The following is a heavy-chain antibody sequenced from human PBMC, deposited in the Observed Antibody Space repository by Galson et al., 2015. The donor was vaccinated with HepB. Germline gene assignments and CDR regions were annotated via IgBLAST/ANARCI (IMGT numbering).Heavy chain of an antibody. Sequence: SLRLSCAASGFTFSSYAMHWVRQAPGKGLEYVSAISSNGGSTYYANSVKGRFTISRDNSKNTLYLQMGSLRAEDMAVYYCARELRYFDWCFDYWGQGTLVTVSS. CDR1: GFTFSSYA. V-gene: IGHV3-64*01. J-gene: IGHJ4*02. CDR3: ARELRYFDWCFDY. CDR2: ISSNGGST. D-gene: IGHD3-9*01.